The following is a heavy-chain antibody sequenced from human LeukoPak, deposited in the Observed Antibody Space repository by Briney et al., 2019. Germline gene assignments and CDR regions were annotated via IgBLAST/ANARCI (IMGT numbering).Heavy chain of an antibody. Sequence: GSLRLSCVASGFPFSAYAMSRGRQAPNKGLKWVSGIRGSGVPAYYAESVKCRFNIQRDNSKNTLSLNMNSLRAEDTALYYCAKDLSSGTGRGFDYWGQGTLVSVSS. CDR1: GFPFSAYA. CDR2: IRGSGVPA. CDR3: AKDLSSGTGRGFDY. V-gene: IGHV3-23*01. D-gene: IGHD3/OR15-3a*01. J-gene: IGHJ4*02.